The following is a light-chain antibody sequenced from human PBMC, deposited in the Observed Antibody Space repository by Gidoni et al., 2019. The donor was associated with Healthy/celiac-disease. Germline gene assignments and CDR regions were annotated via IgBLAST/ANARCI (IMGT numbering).Light chain of an antibody. Sequence: AIRMTQSPSSLSASTGDRVTITCRASQDISSYLAWYQQKPGKAPKLLIYAASTLQSGVPSRFSGSGSGTDFTLTISCLQSEDFATYYCQQYYSYPPLTFXGXTKVEIK. V-gene: IGKV1-8*01. CDR3: QQYYSYPPLT. CDR1: QDISSY. J-gene: IGKJ4*01. CDR2: AAS.